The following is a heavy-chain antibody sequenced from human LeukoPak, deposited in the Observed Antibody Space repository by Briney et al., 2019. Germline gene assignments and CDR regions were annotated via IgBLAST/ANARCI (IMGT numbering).Heavy chain of an antibody. CDR1: GFSFSSYW. CDR3: ARDWSWGGFDH. CDR2: IRTDGGTK. D-gene: IGHD3-16*01. V-gene: IGHV3-74*01. Sequence: GGSLRLSCEGSGFSFSSYWMHWVRQAPGKGLAWVSRIRTDGGTKYYADSVKGRFTVSRDNARNTLYLQMDSLRVDDTAVYYCARDWSWGGFDHWGQGTLVTVSS. J-gene: IGHJ4*02.